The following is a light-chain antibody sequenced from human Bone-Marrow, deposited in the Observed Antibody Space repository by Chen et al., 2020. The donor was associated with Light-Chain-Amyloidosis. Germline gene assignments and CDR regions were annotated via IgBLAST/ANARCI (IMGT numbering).Light chain of an antibody. J-gene: IGLJ2*01. CDR1: DSDIGDYNY. Sequence: QSALTPPASVSGSPGPSVTISCTGTDSDIGDYNYVSWYQQFPGKAPKLMIFEVSNRPSGVSHRFSGSKSGSTASLTIAGLQPEDEADYYCSSYSNLDTLVIFGGGTKLTVL. CDR3: SSYSNLDTLVI. V-gene: IGLV2-14*01. CDR2: EVS.